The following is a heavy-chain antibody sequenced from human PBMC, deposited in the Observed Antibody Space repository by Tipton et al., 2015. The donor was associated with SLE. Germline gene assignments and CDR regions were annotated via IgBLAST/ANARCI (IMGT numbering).Heavy chain of an antibody. CDR3: ARCASSAY. CDR1: GDSISRSSYY. J-gene: IGHJ4*02. Sequence: TLSLTCTVSGDSISRSSYYWGWIRQPPGKGLEWIGNVYYSVGTYYNPSLKSRVTISVDTPKNQFSLKLTSVTAADTAVYYCARCASSAYWGQGALVTVSS. D-gene: IGHD6-6*01. CDR2: VYYSVGT. V-gene: IGHV4-39*07.